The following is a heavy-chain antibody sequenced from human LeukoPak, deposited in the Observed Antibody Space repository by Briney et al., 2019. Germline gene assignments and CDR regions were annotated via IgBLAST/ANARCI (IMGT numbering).Heavy chain of an antibody. Sequence: ASVKVPCKASGYTFSVYYMHWVRQAPGQGLEWMGRINPNSGGTNYAQKFQGRVTMTRDTSINTAYMELTRLKSDDTAVYYCASATTSRDAFDIWGQGTMVTVSS. CDR3: ASATTSRDAFDI. V-gene: IGHV1-2*02. CDR2: INPNSGGT. J-gene: IGHJ3*02. CDR1: GYTFSVYY. D-gene: IGHD4-11*01.